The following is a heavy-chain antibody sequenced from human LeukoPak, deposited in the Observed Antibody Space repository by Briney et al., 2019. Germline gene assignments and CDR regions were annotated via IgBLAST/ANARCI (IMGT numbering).Heavy chain of an antibody. CDR2: IIPILGIA. D-gene: IGHD5-24*01. Sequence: SVKVSCKASGGTFSSYTISWVRQAPGQGLGWMGRIIPILGIANYAQKFQGRVTITADKSTSTAYMELSSLRSEDTAVYYCARDRGRRDGYNFEDYWGQGTLVTVSS. V-gene: IGHV1-69*04. CDR3: ARDRGRRDGYNFEDY. J-gene: IGHJ4*02. CDR1: GGTFSSYT.